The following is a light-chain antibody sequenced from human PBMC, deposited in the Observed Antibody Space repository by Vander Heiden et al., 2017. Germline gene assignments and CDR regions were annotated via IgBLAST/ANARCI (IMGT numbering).Light chain of an antibody. CDR3: QQSYSIPYT. V-gene: IGKV1-39*01. J-gene: IGKJ2*01. CDR2: AAS. Sequence: EIQMTQSASFLPSTEGDRVASTCWASENINSYVNWYQQELGKAPKLLIYAASTLQSGIPSRFGGSGSGTDFTLTVSSQQPKDFASYYCQQSYSIPYTFGKKAKLGI. CDR1: ENINSY.